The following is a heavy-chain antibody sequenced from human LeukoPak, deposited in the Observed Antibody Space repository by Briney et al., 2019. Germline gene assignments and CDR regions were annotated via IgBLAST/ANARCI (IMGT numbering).Heavy chain of an antibody. CDR2: ISSSSSYI. D-gene: IGHD3-10*01. Sequence: GGSLRLSCAASGFTFSSYSMNWVRQAPGKGLEWVSSISSSSSYIYYADSVKGRFTISRDNAKNSLYLQMNSLRAEDTAVYYCAKLWFGESADMAFDIWGQGTMVTVSS. CDR3: AKLWFGESADMAFDI. CDR1: GFTFSSYS. V-gene: IGHV3-21*01. J-gene: IGHJ3*02.